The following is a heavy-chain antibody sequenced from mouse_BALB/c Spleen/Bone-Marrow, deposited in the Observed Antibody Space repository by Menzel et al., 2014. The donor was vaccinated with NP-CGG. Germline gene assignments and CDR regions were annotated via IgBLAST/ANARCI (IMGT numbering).Heavy chain of an antibody. Sequence: EVQVVESGGGLVKPGGSLKLSCAASGFTFSSYAMSWVLQTPEKRLEWVASISSGGSTYYPDSVKGRFTISRDNARNILYLQMSSLRSEDTAMYYCARDDYDDQYYFDYWGQGATLTVSS. CDR1: GFTFSSYA. CDR2: ISSGGST. D-gene: IGHD2-4*01. J-gene: IGHJ2*01. V-gene: IGHV5-6-5*01. CDR3: ARDDYDDQYYFDY.